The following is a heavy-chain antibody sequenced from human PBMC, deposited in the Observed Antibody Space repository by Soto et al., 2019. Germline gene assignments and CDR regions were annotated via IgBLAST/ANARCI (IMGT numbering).Heavy chain of an antibody. V-gene: IGHV4-34*01. CDR3: ARSFPVIAAAGKGGRPNYMDV. J-gene: IGHJ6*03. CDR2: INHSGST. CDR1: GGSFSGYY. D-gene: IGHD6-13*01. Sequence: NPSETLSLTCAVYGGSFSGYYWSWIRQPPGKGLEWIGEINHSGSTNYNPSLKSRVTISVDTSKNQFSLKLSSVTAADTAVYYCARSFPVIAAAGKGGRPNYMDVWGKGTTVTVSS.